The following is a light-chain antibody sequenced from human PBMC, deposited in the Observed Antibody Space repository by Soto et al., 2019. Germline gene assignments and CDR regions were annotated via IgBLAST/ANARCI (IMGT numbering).Light chain of an antibody. Sequence: DIQLTQSPSFLSASVGDRVTITCRASQGISSYLAWYQQKPGKAPKLLIYAASTSQSGVPSRFSGSGSGTEFTLTISSLQPEDFATYYCQQLNSYPPFFGGGTKVDIK. CDR1: QGISSY. V-gene: IGKV1-9*01. J-gene: IGKJ4*01. CDR3: QQLNSYPPF. CDR2: AAS.